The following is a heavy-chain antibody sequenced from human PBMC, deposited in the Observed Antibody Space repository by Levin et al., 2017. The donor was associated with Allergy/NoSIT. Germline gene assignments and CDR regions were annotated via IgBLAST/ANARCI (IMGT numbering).Heavy chain of an antibody. J-gene: IGHJ4*02. CDR1: GFTFNKYW. D-gene: IGHD3-10*01. CDR3: ASYNHDSESYGWS. V-gene: IGHV3-7*02. Sequence: RTGGSLRLSCAASGFTFNKYWMNWVRQGPGKGLEWVANIKQDGSQTFYVDSVKGRFTISRDNAKNSVYLQMNSLRDEDTAVYYCASYNHDSESYGWSWGQGTLVTVSS. CDR2: IKQDGSQT.